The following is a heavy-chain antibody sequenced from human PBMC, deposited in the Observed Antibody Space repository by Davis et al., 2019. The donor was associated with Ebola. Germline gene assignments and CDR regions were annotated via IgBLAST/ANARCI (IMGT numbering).Heavy chain of an antibody. D-gene: IGHD2-8*01. J-gene: IGHJ6*04. Sequence: MPSETLSLTCTVSGGSISSYYWSWIRQPPGKGLEWTGFIYYSGSTNYDPSLKSRVTISVDTSKNQFSLKLSSVTAADTAVYYCARGRLYLGVWGKGTTVTVSS. CDR1: GGSISSYY. V-gene: IGHV4-59*01. CDR2: IYYSGST. CDR3: ARGRLYLGV.